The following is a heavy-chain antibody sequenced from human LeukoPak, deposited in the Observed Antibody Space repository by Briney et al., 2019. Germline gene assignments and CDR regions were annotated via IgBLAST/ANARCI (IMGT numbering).Heavy chain of an antibody. CDR1: GGSISSSSYY. V-gene: IGHV4-39*07. Sequence: SETLSLTCTVSGGSISSSSYYWGWIRQPPGKGPEWIGSIYHSGSTYYNPSLKSRVTISVDTSKNQFSLKLSSVTAADTAVYYCARVVAVAGTPYFDYWGQGTLVTVSS. J-gene: IGHJ4*02. D-gene: IGHD6-19*01. CDR3: ARVVAVAGTPYFDY. CDR2: IYHSGST.